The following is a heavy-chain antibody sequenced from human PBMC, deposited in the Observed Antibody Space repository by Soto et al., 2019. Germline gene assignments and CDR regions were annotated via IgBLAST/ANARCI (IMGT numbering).Heavy chain of an antibody. CDR2: ISFDGAFI. CDR3: ARRDFFCDGCYSSGDHAMDV. Sequence: SLRLSCAASGFTFSVYAMHWVRQAPGKGLEWVSIISFDGAFIYYADSVKGRFTISRDNSRNVLYLEMNSLRNEDTAVYFCARRDFFCDGCYSSGDHAMDVWGQGTKGTV. D-gene: IGHD2-21*01. CDR1: GFTFSVYA. J-gene: IGHJ6*02. V-gene: IGHV3-30*04.